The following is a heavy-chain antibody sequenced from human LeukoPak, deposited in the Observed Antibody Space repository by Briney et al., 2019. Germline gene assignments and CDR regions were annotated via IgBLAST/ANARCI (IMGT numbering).Heavy chain of an antibody. J-gene: IGHJ4*02. CDR1: GFTFSSYW. D-gene: IGHD7-27*01. V-gene: IGHV3-30*03. CDR2: ISYDGSNK. Sequence: GGSLRLSCAASGFTFSSYWMSWVRQAPGKGLEWVAVISYDGSNKYYADSVKGRFTISRDNSKNTLYLQMNSLRAEDTAVYYCARDGDWGRYDHWGQGTLVIVSS. CDR3: ARDGDWGRYDH.